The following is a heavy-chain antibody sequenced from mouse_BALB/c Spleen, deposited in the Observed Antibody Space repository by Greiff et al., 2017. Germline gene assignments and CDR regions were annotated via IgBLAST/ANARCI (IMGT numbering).Heavy chain of an antibody. CDR1: GFTFSSFG. Sequence: EVQGVESGGGLVQPGGSRKLSCAASGFTFSSFGMHWVRQAPEKGLEWVAYISSGSSTIYYADTVKGRFTISRDNPKNTLFLQMTSLRSEDTAMYYCAREYGNGFAYWGQGTLVTVSA. D-gene: IGHD2-10*02. J-gene: IGHJ3*01. V-gene: IGHV5-17*02. CDR2: ISSGSSTI. CDR3: AREYGNGFAY.